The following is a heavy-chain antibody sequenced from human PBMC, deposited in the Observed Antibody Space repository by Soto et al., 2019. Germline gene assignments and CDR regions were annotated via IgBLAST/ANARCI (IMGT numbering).Heavy chain of an antibody. CDR1: GFTFSSYG. CDR3: ARETLDRYCSSTSCYLDY. J-gene: IGHJ4*02. D-gene: IGHD2-2*01. Sequence: GGSLRLSCAASGFTFSSYGMHWVRQAPGKGLEWVAVIWYDGSNKYYADSVKGRFTISRDNSKNTLYLQMNSLRAEDTAVYYCARETLDRYCSSTSCYLDYWGQGTLVTVSS. V-gene: IGHV3-33*01. CDR2: IWYDGSNK.